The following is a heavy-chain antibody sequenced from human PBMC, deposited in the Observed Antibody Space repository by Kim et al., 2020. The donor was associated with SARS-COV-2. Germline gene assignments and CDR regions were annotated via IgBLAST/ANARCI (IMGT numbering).Heavy chain of an antibody. Sequence: GGSLRLSCATSGFTFGDYAMHWIRQASGKGLEWVSGISGDGLTIGYAVSVEGRFITSRDNRRGTVYLEMNRLTHEDTARYFCARDHDRSLSTDYMVGWGKGTTVTVS. V-gene: IGHV3-9*01. D-gene: IGHD2-21*02. CDR3: ARDHDRSLSTDYMVG. J-gene: IGHJ6*03. CDR2: ISGDGLTI. CDR1: GFTFGDYA.